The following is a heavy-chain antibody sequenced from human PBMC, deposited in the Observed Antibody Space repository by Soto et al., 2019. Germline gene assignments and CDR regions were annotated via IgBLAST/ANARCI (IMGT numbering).Heavy chain of an antibody. CDR2: INPNSGGT. CDR3: ATSTTGTGGDAFDI. Sequence: SVKVSCKASGYTFTGYYMHWVRQAPGQGLEWMGWINPNSGGTNYAQKFQGWVTMTRDTSISTAYMELSRLRSDDTAVYYCATSTTGTGGDAFDIWGQGTRVIVS. D-gene: IGHD1-1*01. CDR1: GYTFTGYY. V-gene: IGHV1-2*04. J-gene: IGHJ3*02.